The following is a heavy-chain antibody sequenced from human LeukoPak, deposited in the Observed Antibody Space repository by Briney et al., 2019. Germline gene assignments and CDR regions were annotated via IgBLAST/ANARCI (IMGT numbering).Heavy chain of an antibody. CDR2: IKQDGSEK. CDR1: GFTFSSYW. Sequence: GGSLRLSCAASGFTFSSYWMSWVCQAPGKGLEWVANIKQDGSEKYYVDSVKGRFTISRDNAKNSLYLQMNSLRAEDTAVYYCARDSLLPYSSSPLYYYYGMDVWGQGTTVTVSS. D-gene: IGHD6-6*01. V-gene: IGHV3-7*01. J-gene: IGHJ6*02. CDR3: ARDSLLPYSSSPLYYYYGMDV.